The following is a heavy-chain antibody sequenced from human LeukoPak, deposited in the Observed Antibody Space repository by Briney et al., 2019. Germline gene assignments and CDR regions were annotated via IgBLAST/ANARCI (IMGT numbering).Heavy chain of an antibody. J-gene: IGHJ2*01. CDR1: GFSFSSYE. V-gene: IGHV3-21*01. D-gene: IGHD2-15*01. CDR2: ISSSSSYI. CDR3: ARVVSSYWYFDL. Sequence: PGGSLTLSCAASGFSFSSYEMNWVRQAPGKGLEWVSSISSSSSYIYYADSVKGRFTISIDNAKNSLYLQMNSLRAEDTAVYYCARVVSSYWYFDLWGRGTLVTVSS.